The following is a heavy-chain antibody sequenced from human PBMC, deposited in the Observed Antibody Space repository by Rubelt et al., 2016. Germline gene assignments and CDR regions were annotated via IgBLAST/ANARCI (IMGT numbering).Heavy chain of an antibody. CDR1: GGSISSSSYY. CDR3: ARSQAITMVRGAIDY. V-gene: IGHV4-39*01. CDR2: IYYSGNT. Sequence: QLQLQESGPGLVKPSETLSLTCTVSGGSISSSSYYWGWIRQPPGKGLEWIGSIYYSGNTYYNPSLKSRVTISVDTSKNQFSLKLSSVTAADTAVYYCARSQAITMVRGAIDYWGQGTLVTVSS. D-gene: IGHD3-10*01. J-gene: IGHJ4*02.